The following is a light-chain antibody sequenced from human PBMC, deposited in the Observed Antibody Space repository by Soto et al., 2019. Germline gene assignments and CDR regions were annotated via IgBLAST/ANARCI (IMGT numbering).Light chain of an antibody. CDR3: QSADSGGTPVI. V-gene: IGLV3-25*03. J-gene: IGLJ2*01. CDR1: ALAIQY. CDR2: KDS. Sequence: SYELTQPPSVSVSPGQTARITCSGDALAIQYAYWYQQKPGQAPVLVIYKDSERPSGIPDRFSGSSSGTRVTLTISEVQAEAEADYYCQSADSGGTPVIFGGGTKLTVL.